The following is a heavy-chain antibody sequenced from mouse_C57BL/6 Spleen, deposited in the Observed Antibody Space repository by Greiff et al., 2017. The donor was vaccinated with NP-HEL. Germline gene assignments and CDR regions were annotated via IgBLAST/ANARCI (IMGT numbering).Heavy chain of an antibody. D-gene: IGHD1-1*01. V-gene: IGHV1-42*01. CDR2: INPSTGGT. CDR3: ASTTSGAMDY. CDR1: GYSFTGYY. Sequence: EVKLMESGPELVKPGASVKISCKASGYSFTGYYMNWVKQSPEKSLEWIGEINPSTGGTTYNQKFKAKATLTVDKSSSTAYMQLKSLTSEDSAVYYCASTTSGAMDYWGQGTSVTVSS. J-gene: IGHJ4*01.